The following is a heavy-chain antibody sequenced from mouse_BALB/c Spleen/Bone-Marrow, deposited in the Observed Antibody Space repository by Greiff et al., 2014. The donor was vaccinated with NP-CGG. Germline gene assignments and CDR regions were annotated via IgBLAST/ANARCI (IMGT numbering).Heavy chain of an antibody. D-gene: IGHD1-1*01. CDR1: GFSLTSYG. V-gene: IGHV2-9*02. CDR3: AREGGYYYGSRAAWFAY. CDR2: IWAGGST. Sequence: VKLVESGPGLVAPSQSLSITCTVSGFSLTSYGVHWVRQPPGKGLEWLGVIWAGGSTNYNSALMSRLSISKDNSKSQVFLKMNSLQTDDTAMYYCAREGGYYYGSRAAWFAYWGQGTLVTVSA. J-gene: IGHJ3*01.